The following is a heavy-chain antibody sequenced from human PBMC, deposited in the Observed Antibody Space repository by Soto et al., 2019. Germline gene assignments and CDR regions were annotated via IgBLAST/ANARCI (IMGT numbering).Heavy chain of an antibody. J-gene: IGHJ5*02. CDR3: ARLKGETYWGLGGFDP. CDR2: IYYSGST. CDR1: DGSISSSSYY. D-gene: IGHD2-8*02. Sequence: QLQLQESGPGLVKPSETLSLTCTVSDGSISSSSYYWGWIRQPPGKGLEWIGTIYYSGSTSYNPSLTSRVTISVDTSKNQFSLKLSSVTAADTAVYDCARLKGETYWGLGGFDPWGQGTLVTVSS. V-gene: IGHV4-39*01.